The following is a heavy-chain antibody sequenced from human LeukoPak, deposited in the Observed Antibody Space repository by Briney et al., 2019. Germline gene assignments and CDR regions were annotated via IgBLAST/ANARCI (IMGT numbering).Heavy chain of an antibody. CDR1: GGSFSRYA. CDR3: ARGSGETGGYYYVY. Sequence: SVKVSCKASGGSFSRYAISWVRQAPGQGLEWMGGIIPIFGTANYAQKSQGRVTITADESTRTAYMELRTLRSEDTAIYYCARGSGETGGYYYVYWGRGTPVTVSS. J-gene: IGHJ4*02. V-gene: IGHV1-69*13. CDR2: IIPIFGTA. D-gene: IGHD3-22*01.